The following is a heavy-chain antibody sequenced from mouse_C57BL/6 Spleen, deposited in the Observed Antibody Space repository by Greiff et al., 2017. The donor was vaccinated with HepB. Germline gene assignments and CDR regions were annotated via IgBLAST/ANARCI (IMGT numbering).Heavy chain of an antibody. V-gene: IGHV5-17*01. Sequence: EVQVVESGGGLVKPGGSLKLSCAASGFTFSDYGMHWVRQAPEKGLEWIAYISSGNSTIYYADTVKGRFTISRDNAKNTLFLQMTCLRSEDTAMYYCTRRVFAYWGQGTLVTVSA. J-gene: IGHJ3*01. CDR2: ISSGNSTI. CDR1: GFTFSDYG. CDR3: TRRVFAY.